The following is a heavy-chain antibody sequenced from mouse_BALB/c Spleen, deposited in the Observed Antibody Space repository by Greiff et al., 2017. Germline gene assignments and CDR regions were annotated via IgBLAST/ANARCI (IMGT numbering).Heavy chain of an antibody. D-gene: IGHD1-1*01. CDR2: INPGSGGT. Sequence: QVQLQQSGAELVRPGTSVKVSCKASGYAFTNYLIEWVKQRPGQGLEWIGVINPGSGGTNYNEKFKGKATLTADKSSSTAYMQLSSLTSDDSAVYFCARSESTVVATYYAMDYWGQGTSVTVSS. J-gene: IGHJ4*01. CDR1: GYAFTNYL. CDR3: ARSESTVVATYYAMDY. V-gene: IGHV1-54*03.